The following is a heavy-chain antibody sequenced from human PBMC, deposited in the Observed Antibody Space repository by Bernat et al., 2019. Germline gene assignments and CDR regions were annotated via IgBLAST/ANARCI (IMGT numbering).Heavy chain of an antibody. CDR3: AKAPRSGYYAQYFQH. Sequence: VQLVESGGGLVKPGGSLRLSCAASGLTFSDYYMSWIRQAPGKGLEWVSLISGDGGSTYYADSVKGRFTISRDNSKNSLYLQMNSLSTEDTALYYCAKAPRSGYYAQYFQHWGQGTLVTVSS. D-gene: IGHD3-22*01. CDR1: GLTFSDYY. CDR2: ISGDGGST. J-gene: IGHJ1*01. V-gene: IGHV3-43*02.